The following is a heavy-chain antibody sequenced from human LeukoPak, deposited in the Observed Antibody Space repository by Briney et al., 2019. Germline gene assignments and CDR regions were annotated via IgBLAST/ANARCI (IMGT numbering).Heavy chain of an antibody. Sequence: GSLRLSCVDSGFTFSDYYISWIRQAPGKGLEWLGSIYYSGSTYYNPSLKSRVTISVDTSKNQFSLKLSSVTAADTAVYYCARMVPTEWGGRYYFDYWGQGTLVTVSS. CDR2: IYYSGST. V-gene: IGHV4-38-2*01. CDR1: GFTFSDYY. CDR3: ARMVPTEWGGRYYFDY. D-gene: IGHD1-26*01. J-gene: IGHJ4*02.